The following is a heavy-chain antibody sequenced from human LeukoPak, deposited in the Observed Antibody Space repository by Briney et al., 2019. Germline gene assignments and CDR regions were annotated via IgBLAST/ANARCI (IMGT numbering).Heavy chain of an antibody. D-gene: IGHD3-10*01. J-gene: IGHJ4*02. CDR3: ARHTRSGSNFDY. CDR1: GYSISSGYY. CDR2: IYYSGST. V-gene: IGHV4-38-2*01. Sequence: SETLSLTCAVSGYSISSGYYWGWIRQPPGKGLEWIGSIYYSGSTYYNPSLKSRVTISVDTSKNQFSLKLSSVTAADTAVYYCARHTRSGSNFDYWGQGTLVTVSS.